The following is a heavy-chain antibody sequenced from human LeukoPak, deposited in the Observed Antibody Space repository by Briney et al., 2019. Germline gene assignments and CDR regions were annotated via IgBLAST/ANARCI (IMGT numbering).Heavy chain of an antibody. CDR2: INPNSGGT. D-gene: IGHD5-18*01. CDR3: ARVRGYSYGPTFDY. J-gene: IGHJ4*02. CDR1: GYTFTGYY. Sequence: ASVKVSCKASGYTFTGYYMHWVRQAPGQGLEWMGWINPNSGGTNYAQKFQGRVTMTRDTSISTAYMELSRLRSDDTAVYYCARVRGYSYGPTFDYWGQGTRVTVSS. V-gene: IGHV1-2*02.